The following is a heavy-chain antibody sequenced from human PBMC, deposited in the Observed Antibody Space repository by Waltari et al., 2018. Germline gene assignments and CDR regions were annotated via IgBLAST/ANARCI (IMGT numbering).Heavy chain of an antibody. D-gene: IGHD6-13*01. J-gene: IGHJ5*02. CDR2: INPGGGST. CDR1: GYTFTSYY. CDR3: ARERGIAYEGCWFDP. Sequence: QVQLVQSGAEVKKPGASVKVSCKASGYTFTSYYMHWVRQAPGQGLEWMGIINPGGGSTSYAQKCQGRVTMTRDTSTSTVYMELSSLRSEDTAVYYCARERGIAYEGCWFDPWGQGTLVTVSS. V-gene: IGHV1-46*01.